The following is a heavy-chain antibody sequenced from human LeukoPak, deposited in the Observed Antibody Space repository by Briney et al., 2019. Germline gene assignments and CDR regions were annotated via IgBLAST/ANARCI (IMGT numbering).Heavy chain of an antibody. Sequence: GGTLRFSGGGSGFTFSNYDMLWVRQAPGKGLMGVSTISSSSTYIYYADSVKGRFTISRGNAKNSLYLQMNSLRAEDTAVYYCARDFPPCGGDCYSSNWFDPWGQGTLVTVSS. CDR3: ARDFPPCGGDCYSSNWFDP. D-gene: IGHD2-21*02. V-gene: IGHV3-21*01. J-gene: IGHJ5*02. CDR2: ISSSSTYI. CDR1: GFTFSNYD.